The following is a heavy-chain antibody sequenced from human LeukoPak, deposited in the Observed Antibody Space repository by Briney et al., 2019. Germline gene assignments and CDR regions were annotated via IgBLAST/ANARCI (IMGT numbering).Heavy chain of an antibody. CDR2: MSSSSSYT. CDR1: GFTFSDYY. J-gene: IGHJ4*02. Sequence: PAGSLRLSCAASGFTFSDYYMSWIRQAPGKGLEWVSYMSSSSSYTNYADSVKGRFTISRDNAKNSLYLQMNSLRAEDTAVYYCARGDSSSWYPFDYWGQGTLVTVSS. CDR3: ARGDSSSWYPFDY. D-gene: IGHD6-13*01. V-gene: IGHV3-11*06.